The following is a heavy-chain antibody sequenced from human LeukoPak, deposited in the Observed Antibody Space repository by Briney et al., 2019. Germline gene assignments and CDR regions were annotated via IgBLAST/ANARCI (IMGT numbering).Heavy chain of an antibody. CDR2: ISSSSSYI. CDR1: GFTFSSYS. D-gene: IGHD3-9*01. Sequence: PGGSLRLSCAASGFTFSSYSMNWVRQAPGKGPEWVSSISSSSSYIYYADSVKGRFTIPRDNAKNSLYLQMNSLRAEDTAVYYCARVPFLAGYQIYYYYGMDVWGQGTTVTVSS. V-gene: IGHV3-21*01. J-gene: IGHJ6*02. CDR3: ARVPFLAGYQIYYYYGMDV.